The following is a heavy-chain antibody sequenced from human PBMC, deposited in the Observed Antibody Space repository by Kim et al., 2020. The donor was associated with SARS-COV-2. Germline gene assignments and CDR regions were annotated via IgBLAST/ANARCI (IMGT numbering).Heavy chain of an antibody. Sequence: SETLSLTCTVSGGSISSNIYYWGWIRQPPGKGLEWIGSIYYSGSTYYNPSLKSRVTISVDTSKNQFSLKLNSVTAADTAVYYCASLPKYYDFWRGYYTGLDNWGQGTLVTVSS. CDR2: IYYSGST. D-gene: IGHD3-3*01. CDR3: ASLPKYYDFWRGYYTGLDN. V-gene: IGHV4-39*01. CDR1: GGSISSNIYY. J-gene: IGHJ4*02.